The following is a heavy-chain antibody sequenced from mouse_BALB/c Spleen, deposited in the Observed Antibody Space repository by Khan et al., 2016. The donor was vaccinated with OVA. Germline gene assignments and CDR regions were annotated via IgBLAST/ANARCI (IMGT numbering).Heavy chain of an antibody. CDR2: INPHIGET. CDR3: TRIYRSDFDY. D-gene: IGHD1-1*01. CDR1: GYSFTGYF. J-gene: IGHJ2*01. V-gene: IGHV1-20*02. Sequence: VQLQQSGPELVRPGASVKISCKASGYSFTGYFMNWMMQSHGKSLEWIGRINPHIGETFYNQRFKDKATLTVDESSSTAHMELRSLASEDSAVYYCTRIYRSDFDYWGQGTTLTVSS.